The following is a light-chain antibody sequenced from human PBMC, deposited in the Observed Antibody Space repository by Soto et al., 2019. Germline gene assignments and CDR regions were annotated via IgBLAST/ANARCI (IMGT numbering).Light chain of an antibody. V-gene: IGLV1-40*01. CDR2: GNS. J-gene: IGLJ1*01. CDR1: SSNIGAGYD. Sequence: QSVLTQPPSVSGAPGQRVTISCTGSSSNIGAGYDVHWYQQLPGTAPKLLIYGNSNRPSGVPDRFSGSKSGTSASLAITGLQAEDEAAYYCQSYERSLSGFVFGTGTKLTVL. CDR3: QSYERSLSGFV.